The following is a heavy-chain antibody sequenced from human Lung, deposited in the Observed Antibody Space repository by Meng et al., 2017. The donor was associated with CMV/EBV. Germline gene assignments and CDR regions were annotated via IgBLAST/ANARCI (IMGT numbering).Heavy chain of an antibody. CDR3: ATDGRGYSYGKYYYYYGMDV. Sequence: ASVXVSXKVSGYTLTELSMHWVRQAPGKGLEWMGGFDPEDGETIYAQKFQGRVTMTEDTSTDTAYMELSSLRSEDTAVYYCATDGRGYSYGKYYYYYGMDVWGQGTTVTVPS. CDR2: FDPEDGET. J-gene: IGHJ6*02. V-gene: IGHV1-24*01. D-gene: IGHD5-18*01. CDR1: GYTLTELS.